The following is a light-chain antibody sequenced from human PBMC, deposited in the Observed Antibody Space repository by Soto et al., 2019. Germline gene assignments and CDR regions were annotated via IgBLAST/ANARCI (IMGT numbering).Light chain of an antibody. J-gene: IGKJ1*01. CDR1: QSVTTSY. CDR2: GSS. Sequence: EILLTQSPGTLSLSPGERATLSCRASQSVTTSYVAWYQQPPGQSPRLLFYGSSNRATGIPDRFSGSGSGTDFTLTSSALEPEYAAVYYCQQCDGSPWTFGQGTKVAIK. CDR3: QQCDGSPWT. V-gene: IGKV3-20*01.